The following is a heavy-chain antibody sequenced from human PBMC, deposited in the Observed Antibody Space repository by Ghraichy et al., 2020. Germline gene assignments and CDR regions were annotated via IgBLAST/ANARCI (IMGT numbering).Heavy chain of an antibody. CDR3: SNQLVYATFNY. CDR2: ITAGGGTT. J-gene: IGHJ4*02. D-gene: IGHD2-8*01. Sequence: LSLTCAASGFTFSNYSMNWVRQAPGKGLEWVSTITAGGGTTYYADPVKSRFTISRDHSKHTLYLQMNGLRAEDTAVYYWSNQLVYATFNYWGQGTLVLLSS. CDR1: GFTFSNYS. V-gene: IGHV3-23*01.